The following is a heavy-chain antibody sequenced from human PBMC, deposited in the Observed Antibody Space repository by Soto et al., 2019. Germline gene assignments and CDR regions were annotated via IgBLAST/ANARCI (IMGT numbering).Heavy chain of an antibody. CDR2: IYYSGST. CDR1: GVSISSGGYY. D-gene: IGHD3-10*01. J-gene: IGHJ4*02. Sequence: SDTLSLTCTVSGVSISSGGYYWSWIRQHPGKFLEWIGYIYYSGSTYYNPSLKSRVTISVDTSKNQFSLKLSSVTAADTAVYYCARSSVPQYYYGSGDTNRGYDYWGQGTLVTVSS. V-gene: IGHV4-31*03. CDR3: ARSSVPQYYYGSGDTNRGYDY.